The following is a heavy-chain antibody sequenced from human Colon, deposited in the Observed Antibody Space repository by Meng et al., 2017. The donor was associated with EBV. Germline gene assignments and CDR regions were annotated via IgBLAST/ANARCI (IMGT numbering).Heavy chain of an antibody. CDR2: IYYIGGT. CDR1: GDSVATGRYY. Sequence: GQLQEAGPGLVKPSETLSLTCTVSGDSVATGRYYWSWIRQPPGKGLVWIAYIYYIGGTNYNPSLKSRLTISLDTSKNQFSLSLRSVTAADTAVYYCARVSGRSFDPWGQGTLVTVSS. CDR3: ARVSGRSFDP. V-gene: IGHV4-61*01. D-gene: IGHD3-10*01. J-gene: IGHJ5*02.